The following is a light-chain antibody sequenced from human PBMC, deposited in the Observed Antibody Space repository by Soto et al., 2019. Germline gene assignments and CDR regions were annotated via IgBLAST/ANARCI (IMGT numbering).Light chain of an antibody. CDR3: ASYAGSRTYV. CDR2: EGS. V-gene: IGLV2-23*01. Sequence: QSALTQPASVSGSPGQSITISCTGTSSDVGSYNLVSWYQQHPGKTPKLMIYEGSKRPSGVSNRFSGSKSGNTASLTISGLQAEDEGDYYCASYAGSRTYVFGSGTKLTVL. CDR1: SSDVGSYNL. J-gene: IGLJ1*01.